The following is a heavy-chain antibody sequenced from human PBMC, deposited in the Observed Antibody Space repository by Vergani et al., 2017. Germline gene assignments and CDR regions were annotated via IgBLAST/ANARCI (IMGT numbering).Heavy chain of an antibody. Sequence: QVQLQQWGAGLLKPSETLSLTCAVYGGSFSGYYWSWIRQPPGKGLEWIGEINHSGSTNYNPSLKSRVTISVDTSKNQFSLKLSSVTAADTAVYYCARGRGSWYAPQYYGMDVWGQGTTVTVSS. D-gene: IGHD6-13*01. J-gene: IGHJ6*02. CDR2: INHSGST. CDR1: GGSFSGYY. CDR3: ARGRGSWYAPQYYGMDV. V-gene: IGHV4-34*01.